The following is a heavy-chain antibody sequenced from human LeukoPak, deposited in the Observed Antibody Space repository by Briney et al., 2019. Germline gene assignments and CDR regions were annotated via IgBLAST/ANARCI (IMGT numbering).Heavy chain of an antibody. D-gene: IGHD2-21*02. CDR2: ISGSGGST. Sequence: GGSLRLSCAASGFTFSSYAMSWVRQAPGKGLEWVSAISGSGGSTYYADSVKGRFTISRDNSKNTLYLQMNSLRAEDTAVYYCAKDIVVATAIRVLDYWGQGTLVTVSS. CDR1: GFTFSSYA. J-gene: IGHJ4*02. CDR3: AKDIVVATAIRVLDY. V-gene: IGHV3-23*01.